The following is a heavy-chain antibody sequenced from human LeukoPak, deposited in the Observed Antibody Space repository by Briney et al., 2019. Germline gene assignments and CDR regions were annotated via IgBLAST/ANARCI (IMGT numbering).Heavy chain of an antibody. Sequence: PGGSLRLSCAASGFSFSSYWMNWVRQAPGKGLEWVANIKQGGSEKYYVDSVKGRIAISRDNAKSSLYLQMQSLSAEDTAVYYCARGSGSPRPYYYYGMDVWGQGTTVTVSS. J-gene: IGHJ6*02. CDR1: GFSFSSYW. D-gene: IGHD1-26*01. CDR3: ARGSGSPRPYYYYGMDV. V-gene: IGHV3-7*01. CDR2: IKQGGSEK.